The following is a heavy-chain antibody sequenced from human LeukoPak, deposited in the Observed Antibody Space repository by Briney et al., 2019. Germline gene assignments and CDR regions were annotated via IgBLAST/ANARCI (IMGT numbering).Heavy chain of an antibody. J-gene: IGHJ4*02. CDR3: AKERDDFWSGYSDY. CDR1: GFTFSSYA. V-gene: IGHV3-23*01. CDR2: ISGSGGST. D-gene: IGHD3-3*01. Sequence: GGSLRLSCAASGFTFSSYAMSWFRQAPGKGLEWVSAISGSGGSTYYADSVKGRFTISRDNSKNTLYLQMNSLRAEDTAVYYCAKERDDFWSGYSDYWGQGTLVTVSS.